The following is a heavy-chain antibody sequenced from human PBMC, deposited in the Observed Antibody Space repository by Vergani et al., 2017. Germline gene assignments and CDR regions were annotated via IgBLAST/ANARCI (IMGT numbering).Heavy chain of an antibody. Sequence: EVQLVESGGGLVQPGGSLKLSCAASGFTFSGSAMHWVRQASGKGLEWVGRIRSKANSYATAYAASVKGRFTISRDNAKNSLYLQMNSLRAEDTAVYYCAILGGVATIPGFDYWGQGTLVTVSS. CDR3: AILGGVATIPGFDY. J-gene: IGHJ4*02. D-gene: IGHD5-12*01. CDR2: IRSKANSYAT. CDR1: GFTFSGSA. V-gene: IGHV3-73*02.